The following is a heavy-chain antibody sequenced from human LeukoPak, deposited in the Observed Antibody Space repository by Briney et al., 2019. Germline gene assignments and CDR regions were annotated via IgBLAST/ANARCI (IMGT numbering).Heavy chain of an antibody. CDR3: ARLSRQWLPYIDY. J-gene: IGHJ4*02. CDR2: IYYSGST. D-gene: IGHD6-19*01. CDR1: GGSISSSSYY. Sequence: SETLSLTCSVSGGSISSSSYYWGWIRQPPGKGLERIGSIYYSGSTYYNPSLKSRVTISVDTSKNQFSLKLSSVTAADTAVYYCARLSRQWLPYIDYWGQGTLVTVSS. V-gene: IGHV4-39*01.